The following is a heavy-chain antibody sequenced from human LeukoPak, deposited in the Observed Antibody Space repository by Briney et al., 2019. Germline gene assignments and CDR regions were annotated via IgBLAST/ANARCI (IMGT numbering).Heavy chain of an antibody. V-gene: IGHV4-4*07. CDR3: ARESSITARGFDY. Sequence: PSETLSLTCTVSGGSISTYYWSWIRQLAGKGLDWIGRVYTSGNTNYNSSLKSRVTMSVDTSQNQFSLNLTSVTAADTAVYYCARESSITARGFDYWGQGTLVTVSS. CDR2: VYTSGNT. CDR1: GGSISTYY. D-gene: IGHD6-6*01. J-gene: IGHJ4*02.